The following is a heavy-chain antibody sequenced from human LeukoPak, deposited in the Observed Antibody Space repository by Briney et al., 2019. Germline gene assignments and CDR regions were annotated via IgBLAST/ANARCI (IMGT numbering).Heavy chain of an antibody. J-gene: IGHJ3*01. CDR2: ISSSSATI. Sequence: TGGSLRLSCAASGFTVSSNYMSWVRQAPGKGLEWVSYISSSSATIYYADSLRGRFTISRDNAKNSLYLQMNSLRAEDTAVYYCARDSNDYGDYGLFDYWGRGTMVTVSS. V-gene: IGHV3-48*04. CDR1: GFTVSSNY. CDR3: ARDSNDYGDYGLFDY. D-gene: IGHD4-17*01.